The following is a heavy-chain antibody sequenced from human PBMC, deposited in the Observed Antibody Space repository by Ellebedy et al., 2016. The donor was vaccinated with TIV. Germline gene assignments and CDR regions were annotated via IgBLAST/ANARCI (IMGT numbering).Heavy chain of an antibody. V-gene: IGHV4-59*08. Sequence: MPGGSLRLSCTASGGSFSSYSWSWIRQPPGKGLEWIGYIYYIGSTDYNPSLKSRVSISVDTSNNQFSLKLSSVTAADTAGYYCARGRPDFWSGYEDAFDIWGQGTMVTVSS. CDR1: GGSFSSYS. D-gene: IGHD3-3*01. CDR2: IYYIGST. J-gene: IGHJ3*02. CDR3: ARGRPDFWSGYEDAFDI.